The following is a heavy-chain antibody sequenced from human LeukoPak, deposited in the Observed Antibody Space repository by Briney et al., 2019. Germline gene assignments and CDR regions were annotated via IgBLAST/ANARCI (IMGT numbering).Heavy chain of an antibody. V-gene: IGHV3-23*01. CDR2: ISGSGGST. CDR1: GFTFTSYA. D-gene: IGHD6-13*01. J-gene: IGHJ4*02. Sequence: GGSLRLSCAASGFTFTSYAMSWVRQAPGKGLEWGSGISGSGGSTYYADSVMGRFTISRDNSKNTVYLQMNSLRAEDTAVYYCAKDGAAAGNFDHWGQGTLVTVSS. CDR3: AKDGAAAGNFDH.